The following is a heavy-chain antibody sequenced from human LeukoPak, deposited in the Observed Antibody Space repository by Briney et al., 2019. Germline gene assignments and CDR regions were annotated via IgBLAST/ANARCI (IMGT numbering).Heavy chain of an antibody. Sequence: ASVKVSCKASGYTFTSYGISWVRQAPGQGLEWMGWISAYNGNTNYAQKLQGRVTMTTDTSTSTAYMELRSPRSDDTAVYYCARVDAGYSSGWYVRYYYMDVWGKGTTVTISS. CDR1: GYTFTSYG. J-gene: IGHJ6*03. V-gene: IGHV1-18*01. CDR2: ISAYNGNT. CDR3: ARVDAGYSSGWYVRYYYMDV. D-gene: IGHD6-19*01.